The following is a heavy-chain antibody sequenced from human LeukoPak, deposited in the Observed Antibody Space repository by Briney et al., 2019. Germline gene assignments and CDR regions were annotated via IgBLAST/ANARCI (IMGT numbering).Heavy chain of an antibody. CDR3: ARQAARCCGYYGSGSYRPLYYFDY. CDR2: MYHSGRT. V-gene: IGHV4-38-2*02. CDR1: GYSISSGDY. J-gene: IGHJ4*02. Sequence: PSETLSLTCTVSGYSISSGDYWGWIRQPPGKGLERIGRMYHSGRTYYNPSLESVVTLPVQTSKNQFSLKLSSVTAADTAVYYCARQAARCCGYYGSGSYRPLYYFDYWGQGTLVTVSS. D-gene: IGHD3-10*01.